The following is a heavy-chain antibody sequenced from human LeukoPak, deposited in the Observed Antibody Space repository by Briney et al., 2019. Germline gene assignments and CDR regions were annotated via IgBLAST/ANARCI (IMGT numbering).Heavy chain of an antibody. V-gene: IGHV3-21*01. Sequence: PGGSLRLSCAASGFTFSSYSMNWVRQAPGKGLEWVSSISSSSSYIYYADSVKGRFTISRDNAKNSLYLQMNSLRAEDTAVYYCARASLEPGEVDAFDIWGQGTMVTVSS. CDR1: GFTFSSYS. D-gene: IGHD1-1*01. J-gene: IGHJ3*02. CDR3: ARASLEPGEVDAFDI. CDR2: ISSSSSYI.